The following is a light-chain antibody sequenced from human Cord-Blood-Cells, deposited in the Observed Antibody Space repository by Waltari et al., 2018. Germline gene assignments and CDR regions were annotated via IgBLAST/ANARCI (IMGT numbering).Light chain of an antibody. J-gene: IGLJ3*02. V-gene: IGLV1-47*01. CDR2: RNN. CDR3: AAWDDSLSGWV. CDR1: SSTIGSNY. Sequence: SVLTQPPSASGTPGQRVTISCSGSSSTIGSNYVYWYQQLPGTAPKLLLYRNNQRPSGVPDRFSGSKSGTSASLAISALRSEDEADYYCAAWDDSLSGWVFGGGTKLTVL.